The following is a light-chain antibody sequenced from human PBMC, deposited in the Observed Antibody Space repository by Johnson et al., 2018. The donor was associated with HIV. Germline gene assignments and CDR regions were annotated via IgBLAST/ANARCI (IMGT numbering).Light chain of an antibody. CDR1: NSNIGNNY. J-gene: IGLJ1*01. Sequence: QSILTQPPSVSAAPGQKVTISCSGSNSNIGNNYVSWYQQVPGTAPKLLIYDNNKRPSGIPDRFSGSKSGTSATLGITGLQTGDEADYYCGTWDSSLSDYVFG. CDR3: GTWDSSLSDYV. V-gene: IGLV1-51*01. CDR2: DNN.